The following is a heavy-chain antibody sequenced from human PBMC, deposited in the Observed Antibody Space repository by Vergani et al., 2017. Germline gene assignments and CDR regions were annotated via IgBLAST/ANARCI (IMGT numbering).Heavy chain of an antibody. J-gene: IGHJ6*02. CDR2: IRYDGSNP. V-gene: IGHV3-30*02. Sequence: QEQLLQSGGGVVQPGGSLRLSCIASGYTFGHFDMHWVRQAPGKGLAWVAFIRYDGSNPQYIDSVKGRFTISRDNSKHTLFLQMNGLRPEDTGTYFCAKKGASLYYYGVDVWGQGTTITVSS. CDR3: AKKGASLYYYGVDV. CDR1: GYTFGHFD. D-gene: IGHD1-26*01.